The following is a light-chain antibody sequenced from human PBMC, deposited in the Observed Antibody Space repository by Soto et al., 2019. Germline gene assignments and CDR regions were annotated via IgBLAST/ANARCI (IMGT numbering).Light chain of an antibody. CDR3: QQRSNWPLT. CDR2: DAS. Sequence: EIVLTQSPATLSLAPGERATLSCRASQSVSSYLAWYQQKPGQAPRLLIYDASHRATGITARFRGSGSGTDFTLTSSSLEPEAFAVDYFQQRSNWPLTFGGGTKLEIQ. V-gene: IGKV3-11*01. J-gene: IGKJ4*01. CDR1: QSVSSY.